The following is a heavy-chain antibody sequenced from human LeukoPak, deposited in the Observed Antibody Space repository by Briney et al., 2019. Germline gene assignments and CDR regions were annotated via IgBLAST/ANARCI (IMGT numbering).Heavy chain of an antibody. V-gene: IGHV3-48*04. D-gene: IGHD6-13*01. Sequence: GGSLRLSCAASGFTSSNAWMSWVRQAPGKGLEWVSYISSSSSTIYYADSVKGRFTISRDNAKNSLYLQMNSLRAEDTAVYYCARRGIAAATDYWGQGTLVTVSS. J-gene: IGHJ4*02. CDR1: GFTSSNAW. CDR2: ISSSSSTI. CDR3: ARRGIAAATDY.